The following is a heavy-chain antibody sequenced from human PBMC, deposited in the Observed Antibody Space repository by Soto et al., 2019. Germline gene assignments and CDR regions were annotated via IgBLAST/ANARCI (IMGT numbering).Heavy chain of an antibody. J-gene: IGHJ3*02. CDR2: TYYRSKWYN. V-gene: IGHV6-1*01. Sequence: SQTLSLTCAISGDSVSSNSAAWNWIRQSPSRGLEWLGRTYYRSKWYNDYAVSVKSRITINPDTSKNQFSLQLNSVTPEDTAVYYCARRTPVEDIVLMVYADDAFDIWGQGTMVTVSS. CDR3: ARRTPVEDIVLMVYADDAFDI. D-gene: IGHD2-8*01. CDR1: GDSVSSNSAA.